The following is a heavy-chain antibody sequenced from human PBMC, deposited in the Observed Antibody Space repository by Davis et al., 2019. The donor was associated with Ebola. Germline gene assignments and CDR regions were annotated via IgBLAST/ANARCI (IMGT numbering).Heavy chain of an antibody. J-gene: IGHJ4*02. CDR1: GFTFSSYA. V-gene: IGHV3-73*01. Sequence: GESLKISCAASGFTFSSYAMSWVRQASGKGLEWVGRIRSKANSYATAYAASVKGRFTISRDDSKNTAYLQMNSLKTEDTAVYYCSRSGPDNWGQGTLVTVSS. CDR3: SRSGPDN. CDR2: IRSKANSYAT. D-gene: IGHD1-26*01.